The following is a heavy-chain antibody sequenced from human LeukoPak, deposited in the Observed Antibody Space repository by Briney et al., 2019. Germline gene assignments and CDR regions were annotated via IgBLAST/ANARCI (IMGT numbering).Heavy chain of an antibody. CDR1: GFTFSTYL. CDR3: ARDSSSQT. D-gene: IGHD6-19*01. Sequence: GGSLRLSCAASGFTFSTYLMGWVRQAPGKGLEWVANIKQDGSEKYYVDSVRGRFTISRDNAKNSLYLQMNSLRAEDTAVYYCARDSSSQTWGQGTLVTVSS. CDR2: IKQDGSEK. J-gene: IGHJ4*02. V-gene: IGHV3-7*03.